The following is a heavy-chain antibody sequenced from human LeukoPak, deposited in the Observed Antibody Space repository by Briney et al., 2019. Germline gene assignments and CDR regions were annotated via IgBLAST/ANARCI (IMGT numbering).Heavy chain of an antibody. CDR3: AREAASIAAAVKNYYFDY. D-gene: IGHD6-13*01. J-gene: IGHJ4*02. CDR2: ISYDGSNK. V-gene: IGHV3-30-3*01. CDR1: GFTFSSYA. Sequence: GGSLRLSCAASGFTFSSYAMHWVRQAPGKGLEWVAVISYDGSNKYYADSVKGRFTISRDNSKNTLYLQMNSLRAEDTAVYYCAREAASIAAAVKNYYFDYWGQGTLVTVSS.